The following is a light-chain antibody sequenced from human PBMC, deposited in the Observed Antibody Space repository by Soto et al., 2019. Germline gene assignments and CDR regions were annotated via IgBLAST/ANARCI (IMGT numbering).Light chain of an antibody. CDR1: QSISSW. V-gene: IGKV1-5*03. CDR2: KAS. J-gene: IGKJ1*01. Sequence: DIQMTQSPSTLSASVGDRVTITCRASQSISSWLAWYQQKPGKAPMLLIYKASVLESGVPSRFSGSGSGTEFTLTIRSLQPDDFATYFCQQYNSPWTFGQGTKVEIK. CDR3: QQYNSPWT.